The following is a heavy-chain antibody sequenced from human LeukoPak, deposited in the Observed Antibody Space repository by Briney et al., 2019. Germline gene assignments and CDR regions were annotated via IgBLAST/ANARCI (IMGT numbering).Heavy chain of an antibody. J-gene: IGHJ5*02. Sequence: SETLSLTCTVSGGSISSGDCYWSWIRQPPGKGLEWIGYIYYSGSTYYNLSLKSRVTISVDTSKNQFSLKLSSVTAADTAVYYCARGIAVAGPFGRWFDPWGQGTLVTVSS. D-gene: IGHD6-19*01. CDR3: ARGIAVAGPFGRWFDP. CDR1: GGSISSGDCY. V-gene: IGHV4-30-4*01. CDR2: IYYSGST.